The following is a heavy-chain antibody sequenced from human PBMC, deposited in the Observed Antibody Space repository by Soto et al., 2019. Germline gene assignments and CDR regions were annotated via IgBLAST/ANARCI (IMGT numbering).Heavy chain of an antibody. Sequence: GGSLRLSCAASGFTFSSYSMNWVRQAPGKGLEWVSSISSSSSYIYYADSVKGRFTISRDNAKNSLYLQMNSLRAEDTAVYYCARDRENDYDSSGSDGAFDIWGQGTMVTVSS. D-gene: IGHD3-22*01. V-gene: IGHV3-21*01. J-gene: IGHJ3*02. CDR3: ARDRENDYDSSGSDGAFDI. CDR1: GFTFSSYS. CDR2: ISSSSSYI.